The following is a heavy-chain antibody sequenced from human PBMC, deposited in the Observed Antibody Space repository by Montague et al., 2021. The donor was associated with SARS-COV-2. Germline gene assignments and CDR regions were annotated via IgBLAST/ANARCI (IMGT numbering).Heavy chain of an antibody. V-gene: IGHV4-59*01. CDR3: ARTQNICFIANCVNYFDL. Sequence: SETLSLTCSVSGGSTSNYHWTWIRQPPGKGLQWIGYIFYTGSKKFNPSLKTRVSMSLDASKNHFSLRLSAVTAADTARYYCARTQNICFIANCVNYFDLWGLGALVTVSS. CDR2: IFYTGSK. D-gene: IGHD2-15*01. J-gene: IGHJ4*02. CDR1: GGSTSNYH.